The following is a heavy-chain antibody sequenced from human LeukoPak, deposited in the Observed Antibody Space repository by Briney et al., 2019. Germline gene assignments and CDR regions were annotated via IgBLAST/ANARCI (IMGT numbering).Heavy chain of an antibody. CDR1: GFSLSTHY. CDR3: ARVRDGVYSGSYFDY. V-gene: IGHV3-53*01. Sequence: PGGSLRLSCAASGFSLSTHYMSWVRQAPGKGLEWVSAIYNTGRTYYADSVKGRFTIPIDNSKNTLFLQMNSLRADDTAVYYCARVRDGVYSGSYFDYWGQGTLATVSS. J-gene: IGHJ4*02. D-gene: IGHD1-26*01. CDR2: IYNTGRT.